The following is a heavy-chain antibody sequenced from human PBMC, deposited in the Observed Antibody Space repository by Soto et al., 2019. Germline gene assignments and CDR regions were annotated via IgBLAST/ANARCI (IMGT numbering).Heavy chain of an antibody. V-gene: IGHV3-23*01. Sequence: EVQLLESGGGLVQPGGSLRLSCAASGFTFSSYAMSWVRQAPGKGLEWVSAISGSGGSTYYADSVKGRFTISRDNSKNTRDLQMNSLRAEDTAVYYCAKGGSNSRWPYYYGMDVWGQGTTVTVSS. D-gene: IGHD2-2*01. CDR1: GFTFSSYA. J-gene: IGHJ6*02. CDR3: AKGGSNSRWPYYYGMDV. CDR2: ISGSGGST.